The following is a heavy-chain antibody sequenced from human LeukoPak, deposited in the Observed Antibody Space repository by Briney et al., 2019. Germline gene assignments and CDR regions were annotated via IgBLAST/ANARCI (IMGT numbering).Heavy chain of an antibody. Sequence: GGSLRLSCAASGFTVSSNYMSWVRQAPGKGLEWVSVIYSGGSTYSADSVKGRFTISRDNSKNTLYLQMNSLRAEDTAVYYCARETRNWNDARGFDYWGQGTLVTVSS. CDR3: ARETRNWNDARGFDY. CDR1: GFTVSSNY. V-gene: IGHV3-66*02. CDR2: IYSGGST. D-gene: IGHD1-1*01. J-gene: IGHJ4*02.